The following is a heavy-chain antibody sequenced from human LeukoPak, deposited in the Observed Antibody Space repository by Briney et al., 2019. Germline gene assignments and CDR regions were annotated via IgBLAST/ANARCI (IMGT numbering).Heavy chain of an antibody. D-gene: IGHD3-22*01. J-gene: IGHJ3*02. Sequence: GESLKISCKGSGYSFTSYWIGWVRQMPGKGLEWMGIIYPGDSDTRYSPSFQGQVTISADKSISTAYLQWGSLKASDTAMYYCASYLYYYDSSGYAFDIWGQGTMVTVSS. CDR3: ASYLYYYDSSGYAFDI. V-gene: IGHV5-51*01. CDR2: IYPGDSDT. CDR1: GYSFTSYW.